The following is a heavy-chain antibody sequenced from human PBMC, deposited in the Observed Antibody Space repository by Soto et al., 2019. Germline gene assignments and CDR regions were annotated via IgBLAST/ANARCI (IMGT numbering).Heavy chain of an antibody. CDR1: GFIFSGFA. D-gene: IGHD1-26*01. V-gene: IGHV3-33*01. Sequence: PGGSLRLSCAASGFIFSGFALHWVRQAPGKGLEWVAVIRYDGTEKYNGDSVKGRFTISRDNSKNTVYLEMTSLKAEDTAVYYCAGDFTQVGPLDFWGQGTLVTSPQ. CDR2: IRYDGTEK. J-gene: IGHJ4*02. CDR3: AGDFTQVGPLDF.